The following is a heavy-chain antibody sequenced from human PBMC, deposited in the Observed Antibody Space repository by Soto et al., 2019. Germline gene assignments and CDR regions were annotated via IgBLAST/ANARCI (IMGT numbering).Heavy chain of an antibody. CDR3: ARASIVGATGAFDI. Sequence: ASVKVSCEASGYTYTSYGISWVRQAPGQGLEWMGWISAYNGNTNYAQKLQGRVTMTTDTSTSTAYMELRSLRSDDTAVYYCARASIVGATGAFDIWGQGTMVTVSS. D-gene: IGHD1-26*01. CDR2: ISAYNGNT. J-gene: IGHJ3*02. CDR1: GYTYTSYG. V-gene: IGHV1-18*01.